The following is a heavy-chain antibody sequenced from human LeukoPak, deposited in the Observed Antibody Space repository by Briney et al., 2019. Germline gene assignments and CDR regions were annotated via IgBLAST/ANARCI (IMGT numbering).Heavy chain of an antibody. J-gene: IGHJ4*02. CDR1: GYTFTSYY. D-gene: IGHD2-21*02. CDR2: INPSGGST. Sequence: ASVKVSCKASGYTFTSYYMHWVRQAPGQGLEWMGIINPSGGSTSYAQKFQGRVTMTRDTSTSTVYMELSSLRSEDTAVYYCAKLLYCGGDCYPRMDYWGQGTLVTVSS. CDR3: AKLLYCGGDCYPRMDY. V-gene: IGHV1-46*01.